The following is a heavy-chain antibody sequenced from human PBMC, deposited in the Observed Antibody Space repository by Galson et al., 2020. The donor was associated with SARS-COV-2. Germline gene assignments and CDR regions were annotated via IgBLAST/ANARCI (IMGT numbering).Heavy chain of an antibody. J-gene: IGHJ5*02. CDR1: GYNLTDSY. CDR3: ARVYYGDKVDL. Sequence: ASVQVALPAPGYNLTDSYLHWVRQAPGQGLEWMGCINPNSGSAVSAQTFQGRLTPTTDTSITTAYLQLSSLTSDDTAVYYCARVYYGDKVDLWGQGTLVAVSS. D-gene: IGHD3-10*01. CDR2: INPNSGSA. V-gene: IGHV1-2*02.